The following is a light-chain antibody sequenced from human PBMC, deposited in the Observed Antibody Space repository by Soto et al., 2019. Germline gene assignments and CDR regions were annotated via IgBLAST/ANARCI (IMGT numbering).Light chain of an antibody. J-gene: IGLJ3*02. CDR1: SGHSSYA. CDR2: LNSDGSH. V-gene: IGLV4-69*01. CDR3: QTWGTGIWV. Sequence: QPVLTQSPSASASLGASVKLTCTLSSGHSSYAIAWHQQQPEKGPRYLMKLNSDGSHSKGGGIPDRFSGSSSGAERYLTISSLQSEDEADYYCQTWGTGIWVFGGGTKVTVL.